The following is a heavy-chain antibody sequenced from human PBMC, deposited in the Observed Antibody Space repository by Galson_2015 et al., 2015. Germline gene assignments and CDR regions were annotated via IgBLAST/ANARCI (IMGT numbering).Heavy chain of an antibody. CDR1: GGTFSSYA. J-gene: IGHJ4*02. Sequence: SVKVSCKASGGTFSSYAISWVRQAPGQGLEWMGGIIPIFGTANYAQKFQGRVTITADESTSTAYMELSSLRSEDTAVYYCARDRRGYSYGSRDGAVLNYWGQGTLVTVSS. V-gene: IGHV1-69*13. CDR3: ARDRRGYSYGSRDGAVLNY. D-gene: IGHD5-18*01. CDR2: IIPIFGTA.